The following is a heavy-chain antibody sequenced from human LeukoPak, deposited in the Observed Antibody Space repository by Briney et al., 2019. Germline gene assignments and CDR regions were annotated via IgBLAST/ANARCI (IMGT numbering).Heavy chain of an antibody. D-gene: IGHD1/OR15-1a*01. CDR2: IIPVLGVS. J-gene: IGHJ6*02. V-gene: IGHV1-69*04. CDR3: ASQANSYYGMDV. CDR1: GGSFSSFV. Sequence: SVKVSCKASGGSFSSFVITWVRQAPGQGLEWMGRIIPVLGVSNFAQKFQGRVTITADKSTSTAYMELSSLRSEDTAVYYCASQANSYYGMDVWGQGTTVTVSS.